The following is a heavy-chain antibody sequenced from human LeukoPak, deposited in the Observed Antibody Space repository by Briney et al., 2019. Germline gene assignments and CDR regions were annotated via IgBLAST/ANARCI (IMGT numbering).Heavy chain of an antibody. Sequence: SETLSLTCTVSGGSISSYYWSWIRQPPGKGLEWIGYIYYSGSTNYNPSLKSRVTISVDTSKNQFSLKLSSVTAADTAVYYCARVSEWELPIRFSYYFDYWGQGTLVTVSS. D-gene: IGHD1-26*01. CDR1: GGSISSYY. J-gene: IGHJ4*02. CDR2: IYYSGST. CDR3: ARVSEWELPIRFSYYFDY. V-gene: IGHV4-59*01.